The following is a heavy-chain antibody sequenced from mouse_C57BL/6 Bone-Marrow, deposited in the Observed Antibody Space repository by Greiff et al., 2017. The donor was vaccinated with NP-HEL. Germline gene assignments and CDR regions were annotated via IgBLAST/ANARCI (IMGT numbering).Heavy chain of an antibody. CDR2: ISGGGGNT. Sequence: EVKLMESGGGLVKPGGSLKLSCAASGFTFSSYTMSWVRQTPEKRLEWVATISGGGGNTYYPDSVKGRFTISRDNAKNTLYLQMSSLRSEDTALYYCARHLRNYFDYWGQGTTLTVSS. CDR3: ARHLRNYFDY. CDR1: GFTFSSYT. J-gene: IGHJ2*01. V-gene: IGHV5-9*01. D-gene: IGHD1-1*01.